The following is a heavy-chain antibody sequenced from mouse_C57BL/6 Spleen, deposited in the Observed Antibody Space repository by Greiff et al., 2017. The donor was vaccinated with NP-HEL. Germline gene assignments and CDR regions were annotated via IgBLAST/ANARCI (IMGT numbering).Heavy chain of an antibody. CDR2: ISNGGGST. V-gene: IGHV5-12*01. CDR1: GFTFSDYY. J-gene: IGHJ1*03. CDR3: ARHAYYGSSYDWYFDV. D-gene: IGHD1-1*01. Sequence: EVKLVESGGGLVQPGGSLKLSCAASGFTFSDYYMYWVRQTPEKRLEWVAYISNGGGSTYYPDTVKGRFTISRDNAKNTLYLQMSRLKSEDTAMYYCARHAYYGSSYDWYFDVWGTGTTVTVSS.